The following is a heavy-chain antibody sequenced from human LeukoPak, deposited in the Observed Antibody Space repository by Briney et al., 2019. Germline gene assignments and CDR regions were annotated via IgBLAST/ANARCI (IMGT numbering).Heavy chain of an antibody. CDR1: GYTLTELS. Sequence: APVKVSCKVSGYTLTELSMHWVRQAPGKGLEWMGGFDPEDGETMYAQEFQGRVTMTEDTSTDTAYMDLNSLRCDDTAVYYCATVNYDSGFSFDYWGQGTLVTVSS. CDR3: ATVNYDSGFSFDY. V-gene: IGHV1-24*01. CDR2: FDPEDGET. J-gene: IGHJ4*02. D-gene: IGHD3-10*01.